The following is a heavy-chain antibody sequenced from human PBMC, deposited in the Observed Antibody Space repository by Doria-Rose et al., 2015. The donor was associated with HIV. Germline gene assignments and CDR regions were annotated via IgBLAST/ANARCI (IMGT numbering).Heavy chain of an antibody. CDR2: IFSNDER. Sequence: QVQLVQSGPVLVKPTETLTLTCTVSGVSLSSPGMGVSWIRQHPGKALEWLANIFSNDERSYKTSLKSRLTISRSTSKSQVVLTMTDRDPVDTATYYCARIKSSRWYHKYYFDFWGQGTLVIVSA. D-gene: IGHD6-13*01. CDR3: ARIKSSRWYHKYYFDF. V-gene: IGHV2-26*01. CDR1: GVSLSSPGMG. J-gene: IGHJ4*02.